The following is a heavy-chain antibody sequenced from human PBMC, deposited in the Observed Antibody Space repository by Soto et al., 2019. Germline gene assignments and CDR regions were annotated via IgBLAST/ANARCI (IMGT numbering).Heavy chain of an antibody. Sequence: QVQLVQSGAEVKKPGSSVKVSCKASGGTFSSYAISWVRQAPGQGLEWMGGIIPIFGTANYAQKFQGRVTITADESKSTAYRELSSLRSEDTAVYYCARSGGTRDGYSGDWYFDLWGRGTLVTVSS. V-gene: IGHV1-69*01. CDR2: IIPIFGTA. CDR3: ARSGGTRDGYSGDWYFDL. J-gene: IGHJ2*01. CDR1: GGTFSSYA. D-gene: IGHD2-15*01.